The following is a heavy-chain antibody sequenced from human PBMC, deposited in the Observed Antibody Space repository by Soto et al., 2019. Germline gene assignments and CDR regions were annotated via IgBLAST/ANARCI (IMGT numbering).Heavy chain of an antibody. CDR3: AMSGGWSGGSSDMDV. CDR1: GLIFSDYH. D-gene: IGHD6-19*01. J-gene: IGHJ6*02. Sequence: EVQLVESGGGLVQPGGSLRLSCAASGLIFSDYHMDWVRQAPGKGLEWVGRIRRKANSYTTEYAASVKGRFTISRDDSKNSLYLQMNSLKTEDTAVYFCAMSGGWSGGSSDMDVWGQGTTVTVSS. CDR2: IRRKANSYTT. V-gene: IGHV3-72*01.